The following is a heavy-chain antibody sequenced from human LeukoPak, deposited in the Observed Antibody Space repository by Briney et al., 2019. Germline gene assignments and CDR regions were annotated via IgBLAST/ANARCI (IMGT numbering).Heavy chain of an antibody. V-gene: IGHV1-8*01. Sequence: PRASVKVSCKASGYTFTSYDINWVRQATGQGLEWMGWMNPNSGNTGYAQKFEGRVTMARNTSISTAYMELSSLRSEDTAVYYCAAGITGEYFDYWGQGTLVTVSS. D-gene: IGHD1-14*01. CDR3: AAGITGEYFDY. CDR1: GYTFTSYD. J-gene: IGHJ4*02. CDR2: MNPNSGNT.